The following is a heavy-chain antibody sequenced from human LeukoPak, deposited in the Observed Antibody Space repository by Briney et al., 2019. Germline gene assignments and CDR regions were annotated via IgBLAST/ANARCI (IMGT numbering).Heavy chain of an antibody. J-gene: IGHJ5*01. CDR3: ARAYSSSWYDF. CDR2: ISSSGSGGST. Sequence: GRSLRLSCAASGFTFDDYAMHWVRQAPGKGLEWVSGISSSGSGGSTYYADSVKGRFTISRDNSKNTLYLQINSVRAEDTAVYYCARAYSSSWYDFWGQGTLVTVSS. CDR1: GFTFDDYA. V-gene: IGHV3-23*01. D-gene: IGHD6-13*01.